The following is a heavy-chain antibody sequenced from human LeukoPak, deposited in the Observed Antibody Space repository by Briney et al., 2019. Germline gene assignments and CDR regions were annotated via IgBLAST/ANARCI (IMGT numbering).Heavy chain of an antibody. Sequence: GGSLRLSCAASGFTFSSYAMSWVRQAPGKGLEWVSAISGSGGSTHYADSVKGRFTISRDNSKNTLYLQMNSLRAEDTAVYYCAKDNDYVWGSYRYFDYWGQGTLVTVSS. J-gene: IGHJ4*02. V-gene: IGHV3-23*01. CDR1: GFTFSSYA. D-gene: IGHD3-16*02. CDR3: AKDNDYVWGSYRYFDY. CDR2: ISGSGGST.